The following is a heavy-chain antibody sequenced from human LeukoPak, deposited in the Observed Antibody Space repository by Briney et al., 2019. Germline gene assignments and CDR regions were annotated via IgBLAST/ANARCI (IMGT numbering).Heavy chain of an antibody. J-gene: IGHJ4*02. CDR2: ISYDGSNK. CDR1: GFTFSSYA. CDR3: ARVTLPPYYDFWSGYFDY. Sequence: PGGSLRLSCAASGFTFSSYAMHWVRQAPGKGLEWVAVISYDGSNKYYADSVKGRFTISRDNSKNTLYLQMNSLRAEDTAVYYCARVTLPPYYDFWSGYFDYWGQGTLVTVSS. V-gene: IGHV3-30-3*01. D-gene: IGHD3-3*01.